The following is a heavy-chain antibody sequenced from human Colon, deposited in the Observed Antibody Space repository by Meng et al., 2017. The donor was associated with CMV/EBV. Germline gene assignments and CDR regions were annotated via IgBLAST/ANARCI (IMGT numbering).Heavy chain of an antibody. CDR1: GFIFEDYA. D-gene: IGHD3-9*01. V-gene: IGHV3-43D*03. CDR2: IDWDGGNT. CDR3: AKDLTAYYHTTGGADFSGMDV. J-gene: IGHJ6*02. Sequence: GGSLRLSCAASGFIFEDYAMHWVHQVPGKGLEWVSLIDWDGGNTYYADAVKGRFTISRDNSKDSLYLQMNSLRVEDTALYYCAKDLTAYYHTTGGADFSGMDVWGLGTTVTVSS.